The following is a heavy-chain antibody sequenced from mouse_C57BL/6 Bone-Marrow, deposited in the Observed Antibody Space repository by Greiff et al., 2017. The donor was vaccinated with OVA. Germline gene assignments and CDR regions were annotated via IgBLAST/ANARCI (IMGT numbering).Heavy chain of an antibody. V-gene: IGHV10-3*01. CDR2: IRSKSSNYAT. CDR3: VTGSEGAMDY. D-gene: IGHD1-1*01. Sequence: EVMLVESGGGLVQPKGSLKLSCAPSGFTFNTYTMHWVRQAPGKGLEWVARIRSKSSNYATYYAYSVKDRFTISRDDSQSMLYLQMNNLKTEDTAMYYCVTGSEGAMDYWGQGTSVTVSS. J-gene: IGHJ4*01. CDR1: GFTFNTYT.